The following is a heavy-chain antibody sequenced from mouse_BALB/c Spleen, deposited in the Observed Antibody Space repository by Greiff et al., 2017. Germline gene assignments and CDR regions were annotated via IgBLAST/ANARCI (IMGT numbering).Heavy chain of an antibody. D-gene: IGHD2-1*01. CDR3: ARRQFYGNYEGGAMDY. J-gene: IGHJ4*01. CDR2: ISSGGGST. CDR1: GFAFSSYD. Sequence: EVKLVESGGGLVKPGGSLKLSCAASGFAFSSYDMSWVRQTPEKRLEWVAYISSGGGSTYYPDTVKGRFTISRDNAKNTLYLQMSSLKSEDTAMYYWARRQFYGNYEGGAMDYWGQGTSVTVSS. V-gene: IGHV5-12-1*01.